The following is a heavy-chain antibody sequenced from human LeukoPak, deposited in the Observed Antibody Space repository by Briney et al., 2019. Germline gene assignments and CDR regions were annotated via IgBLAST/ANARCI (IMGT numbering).Heavy chain of an antibody. CDR1: GFTFSTYS. CDR3: AVPPVVATTDWYFDL. Sequence: GGSLRLSCAASGFTFSTYSMNWVRQAPGKGLEWVSSISSSGSYIYYADSVKGRFTISRDNAKNSLYLQMNSLRAEDTAVYYCAVPPVVATTDWYFDLWGRGTLVTVSS. J-gene: IGHJ2*01. V-gene: IGHV3-21*01. D-gene: IGHD2-21*01. CDR2: ISSSGSYI.